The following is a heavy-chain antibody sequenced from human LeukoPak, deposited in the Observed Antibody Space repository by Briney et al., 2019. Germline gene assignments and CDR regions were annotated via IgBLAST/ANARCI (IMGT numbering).Heavy chain of an antibody. CDR3: ARDKSGYSGSYYDY. Sequence: GASVKVSCKASGYTFTGYYMHWVRQAPGQGLEWMGWISGYNGNTNYAQKSQGRVTMTAETSTSTAYMELRSLRSDDTAVYYCARDKSGYSGSYYDYWGQGTLVTVSS. J-gene: IGHJ4*02. D-gene: IGHD1-26*01. CDR2: ISGYNGNT. V-gene: IGHV1-18*04. CDR1: GYTFTGYY.